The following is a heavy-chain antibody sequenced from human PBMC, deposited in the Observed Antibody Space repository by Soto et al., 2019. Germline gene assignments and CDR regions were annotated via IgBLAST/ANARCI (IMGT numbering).Heavy chain of an antibody. Sequence: ASVKVSCKASGGTFSSYAISWVRQAPGQGLEWMGGIIPIFGTANYAQRFQGRVTITADKSTSTAYMELSSLRSEDTAVYYCASPVRGVNPWGQGTLVTVSS. CDR3: ASPVRGVNP. J-gene: IGHJ5*02. CDR1: GGTFSSYA. D-gene: IGHD3-10*02. CDR2: IIPIFGTA. V-gene: IGHV1-69*06.